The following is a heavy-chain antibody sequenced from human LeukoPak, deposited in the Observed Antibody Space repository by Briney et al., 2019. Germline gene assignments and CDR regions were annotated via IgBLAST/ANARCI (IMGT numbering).Heavy chain of an antibody. CDR1: GYTFSRHG. CDR2: IWYDGSDK. CDR3: ARLWGSVSGYFDY. D-gene: IGHD2-21*01. V-gene: IGHV3-33*01. J-gene: IGHJ4*02. Sequence: GGSLRLSCAVSGYTFSRHGMHWVRQAPGKGLEWVAAIWYDGSDKYYADSVKGRFTISRDNSKNMLYLQMDSLRAEDTALYYCARLWGSVSGYFDYWGQGTLVTVSS.